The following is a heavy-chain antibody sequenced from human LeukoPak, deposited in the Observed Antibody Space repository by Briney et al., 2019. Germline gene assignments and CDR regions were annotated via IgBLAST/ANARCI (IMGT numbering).Heavy chain of an antibody. CDR1: GGSISSSSYY. V-gene: IGHV4-61*02. J-gene: IGHJ5*02. CDR3: AREDVVVPAAKPDGWFDP. CDR2: IYTSGST. D-gene: IGHD2-2*01. Sequence: PSETLSLTCTVSGGSISSSSYYWSWIRQPAGKGLEWIGRIYTSGSTNYNPSLKSRVTISVDTSKNQFSLKLSSVTAADTAVYYCAREDVVVPAAKPDGWFDPWGQGTLVTVSS.